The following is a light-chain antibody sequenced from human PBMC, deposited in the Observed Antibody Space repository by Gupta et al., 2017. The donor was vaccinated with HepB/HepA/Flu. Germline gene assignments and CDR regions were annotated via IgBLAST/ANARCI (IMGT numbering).Light chain of an antibody. CDR1: GSNIGAGYA. CDR2: DNH. V-gene: IGLV1-40*01. Sequence: QSVLTQPPSVSGAPGQRVTISCTGSGSNIGAGYAVHWYQHLPGTAPKLLIYDNHNRPSGVPDRFPGSNSGTSASLAITGLQAEDEADYHCQSYDRTLCAYVFVSGTKVTVL. CDR3: QSYDRTLCAYV. J-gene: IGLJ1*01.